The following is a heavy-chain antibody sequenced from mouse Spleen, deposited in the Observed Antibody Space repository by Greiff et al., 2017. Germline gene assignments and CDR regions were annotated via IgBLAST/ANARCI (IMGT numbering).Heavy chain of an antibody. Sequence: VQLVESGPELVKPGASVKMSCKASGYTFTSYYIHWVKQRPGQGLEWIGWIYPGDGSTKYNEKFKGKTTLTADKSSSTAYMLLSSLTSEDSAIYFCARDYGYDDYWGQGTTLTVSS. V-gene: IGHV1S56*01. J-gene: IGHJ2*01. CDR3: ARDYGYDDY. CDR1: GYTFTSYY. CDR2: IYPGDGST. D-gene: IGHD2-2*01.